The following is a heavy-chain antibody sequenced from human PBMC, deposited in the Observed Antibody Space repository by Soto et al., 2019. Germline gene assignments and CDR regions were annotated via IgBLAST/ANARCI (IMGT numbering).Heavy chain of an antibody. Sequence: GGSLRLSCAASGLTVSNAYMAWVRQAPGMGLEWVSVIYDNGTTYYADSVKGRFTISRDTSTNTLSLQMDSLRAEDTAVYYCVRPLPSGRNYGLDVWGQGATVTVSS. CDR3: VRPLPSGRNYGLDV. V-gene: IGHV3-53*01. D-gene: IGHD3-10*01. CDR2: IYDNGTT. CDR1: GLTVSNAY. J-gene: IGHJ6*02.